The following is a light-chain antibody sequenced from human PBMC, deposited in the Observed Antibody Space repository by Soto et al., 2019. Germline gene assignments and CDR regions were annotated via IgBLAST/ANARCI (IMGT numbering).Light chain of an antibody. V-gene: IGKV1-39*01. CDR3: QQSYSTPPT. Sequence: DIQMTQSPSSLFASVGDRVTITCRASQSISSYLNWYQQKPGKAPNLLIYSASSLQSGVPSRFSGSGSETDFTLTISSLQPEDFATYYCQQSYSTPPTFGQGTKLEIK. CDR2: SAS. CDR1: QSISSY. J-gene: IGKJ2*01.